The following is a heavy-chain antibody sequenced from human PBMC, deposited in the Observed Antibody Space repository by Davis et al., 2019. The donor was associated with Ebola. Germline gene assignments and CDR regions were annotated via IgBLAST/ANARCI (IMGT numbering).Heavy chain of an antibody. CDR2: IYSADSGST. D-gene: IGHD1-1*01. Sequence: GGSLRLSCAASGLTVSNNYMSWVRQAPGKGLEWVAVIYSADSGSTIYYADSVKGRFSISRDNSKNTLYLQINSLRPEDTAVYYCARDGISQAFDYWGQGTLVTVSS. J-gene: IGHJ4*02. V-gene: IGHV3-66*02. CDR3: ARDGISQAFDY. CDR1: GLTVSNNY.